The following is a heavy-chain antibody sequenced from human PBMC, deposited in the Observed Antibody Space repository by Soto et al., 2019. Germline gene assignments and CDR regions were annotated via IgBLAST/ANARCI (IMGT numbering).Heavy chain of an antibody. V-gene: IGHV3-23*01. J-gene: IGHJ6*02. Sequence: EVQLLESGGGLVQPGGSLRLSCAASGFTFSSYAMSWVRQAPGKGLEWVSAISGSGGSTYYADSVKGRFTIARDNSKNKLYLQMNSLRAEDTAVYYCASAAREYYYYGMDVWGQVTTFTVSS. CDR3: ASAAREYYYYGMDV. CDR1: GFTFSSYA. CDR2: ISGSGGST.